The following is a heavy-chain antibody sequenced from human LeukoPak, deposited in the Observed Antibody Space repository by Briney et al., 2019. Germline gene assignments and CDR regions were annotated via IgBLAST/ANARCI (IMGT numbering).Heavy chain of an antibody. Sequence: ASVKVSCKASGYTFTGYYMHWVRRAPGQGLEWMGWINPNSGGTNYAQKFQGRVTMTRDTSISTAYMELSRLRSDDTAVYYCARSPTPITIFLFDYWGQGTLVTVSS. D-gene: IGHD3-9*01. CDR2: INPNSGGT. J-gene: IGHJ4*02. CDR3: ARSPTPITIFLFDY. CDR1: GYTFTGYY. V-gene: IGHV1-2*02.